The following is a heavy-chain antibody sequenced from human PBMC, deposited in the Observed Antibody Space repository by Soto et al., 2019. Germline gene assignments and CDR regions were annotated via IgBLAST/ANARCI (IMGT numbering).Heavy chain of an antibody. J-gene: IGHJ3*02. CDR2: INRDGSKK. V-gene: IGHV3-7*05. Sequence: EVQLEESGGDLVQPGGSLRLSCAASGCTLSAYWMTWVRQAPGKGLEWVANINRDGSKKSYLDSVRGRFTISRDNVGNSLYLQMDSLRADDTALYYCARDVSPGSSSLYLDAFDIWGQGTMVTVSS. CDR3: ARDVSPGSSSLYLDAFDI. CDR1: GCTLSAYW. D-gene: IGHD6-13*01.